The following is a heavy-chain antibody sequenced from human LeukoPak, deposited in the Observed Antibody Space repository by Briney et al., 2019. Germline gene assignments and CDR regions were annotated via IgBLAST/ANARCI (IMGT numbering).Heavy chain of an antibody. CDR2: ITPLFGTA. V-gene: IGHV1-69*05. J-gene: IGHJ6*02. D-gene: IGHD4-17*01. Sequence: SVKVSCKASGGTFSKYTISWVRQRPGQGLEWMGGITPLFGTANYAQKLQGRVTMTTDTSTSTAYMELRSLRSDDTAVYYCARVDYGDYGHYYYGMDVWGQGTTVTVSS. CDR3: ARVDYGDYGHYYYGMDV. CDR1: GGTFSKYT.